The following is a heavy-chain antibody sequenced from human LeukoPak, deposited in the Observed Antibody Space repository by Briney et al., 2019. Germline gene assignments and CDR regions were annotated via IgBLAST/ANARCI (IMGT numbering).Heavy chain of an antibody. V-gene: IGHV1-8*02. J-gene: IGHJ4*02. Sequence: GASVKVSCKASGYTFTSYDINWVRQATGQGLEWMGWMNPNSGNTGYAQKFQGRVTMTRDTSTSTVYMELSSLRSEDTAVYYCARGFRGAPDYWGQGTLVTVSS. D-gene: IGHD3-10*01. CDR1: GYTFTSYD. CDR3: ARGFRGAPDY. CDR2: MNPNSGNT.